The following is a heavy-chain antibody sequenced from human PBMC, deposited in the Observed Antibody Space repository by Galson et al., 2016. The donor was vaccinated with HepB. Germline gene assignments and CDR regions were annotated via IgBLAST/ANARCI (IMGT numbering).Heavy chain of an antibody. CDR3: ARVPPAARHNWFDP. D-gene: IGHD2-2*01. Sequence: CAISGDSVSSNSAAWVWIRQSPSRGLEWLGRTYFRSKWFNDYALSVKSRITIKADTSGNHFSLQLNSVTPDDTAVYYCARVPPAARHNWFDPWGQGTLVTVSS. CDR2: TYFRSKWFN. V-gene: IGHV6-1*01. J-gene: IGHJ5*02. CDR1: GDSVSSNSAA.